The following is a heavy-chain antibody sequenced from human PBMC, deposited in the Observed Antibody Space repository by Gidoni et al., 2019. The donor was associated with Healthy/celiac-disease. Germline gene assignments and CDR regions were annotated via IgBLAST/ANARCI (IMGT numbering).Heavy chain of an antibody. V-gene: IGHV3-74*01. Sequence: EVQLVESGGGLVQPGGSLRLACAASVFTFSSSWMHWVRQAPGKGLVWVSRCNSDGSSTSYADSVKGRLTISRDNAKNTLYLQMNSLRAEDTAVYYCARDYCSSTSCFTYGMDVWGQGTTVTVSS. J-gene: IGHJ6*02. CDR2: CNSDGSST. CDR1: VFTFSSSW. CDR3: ARDYCSSTSCFTYGMDV. D-gene: IGHD2-2*01.